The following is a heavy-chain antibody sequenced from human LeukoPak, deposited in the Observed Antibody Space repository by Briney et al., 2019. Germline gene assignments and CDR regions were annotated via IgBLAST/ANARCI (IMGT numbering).Heavy chain of an antibody. V-gene: IGHV4-30-4*01. Sequence: PSETLSLTCTVSCASISSGDNYWSWIRQPPGKGLEWIGYIYYSGSTYYNPSLKSRVTISVDTSKNQFSLKLSSVTAADTAVYYCARMPLGPQGGYYFDYWGQGALVTVSS. CDR3: ARMPLGPQGGYYFDY. D-gene: IGHD3-16*01. CDR1: CASISSGDNY. CDR2: IYYSGST. J-gene: IGHJ4*02.